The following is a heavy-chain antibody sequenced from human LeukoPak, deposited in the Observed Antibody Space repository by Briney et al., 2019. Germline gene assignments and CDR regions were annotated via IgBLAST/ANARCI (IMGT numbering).Heavy chain of an antibody. D-gene: IGHD6-6*01. J-gene: IGHJ4*02. Sequence: SETLSLTCTVSGDSLSSFYWSWIRQPAGKGLEWIGRIYPGGNTDYNPSLKSRVTVSVDTAKNQFSLKLSSVTAADTAVYYCARRGLSSAPRGPFDYWGQGTLVTVSS. CDR3: ARRGLSSAPRGPFDY. V-gene: IGHV4-4*07. CDR1: GDSLSSFY. CDR2: IYPGGNT.